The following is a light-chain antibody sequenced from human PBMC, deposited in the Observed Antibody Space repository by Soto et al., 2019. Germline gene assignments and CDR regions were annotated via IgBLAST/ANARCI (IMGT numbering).Light chain of an antibody. CDR3: MQGTYRRT. J-gene: IGKJ1*01. V-gene: IGKV2-30*02. CDR1: QSLVHSDGNTY. Sequence: DLVMTQSPLSLPVTLGQPASISCRSSQSLVHSDGNTYLNWFQQRPGQSPRRLIYRVSNRDSGVPDRFSGSGSATDFTLKISRVEAEDVGVYYCMQGTYRRTFGQGTKVEIK. CDR2: RVS.